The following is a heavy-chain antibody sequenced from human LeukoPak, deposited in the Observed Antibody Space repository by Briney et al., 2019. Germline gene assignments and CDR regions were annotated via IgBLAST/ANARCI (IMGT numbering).Heavy chain of an antibody. CDR3: ARSGVAVAGIRFDY. V-gene: IGHV1-69*04. CDR1: GYTFTSYG. D-gene: IGHD6-19*01. Sequence: SVKVSCKASGYTFTSYGISWVRQAPGQGLEWMGRIIPILGIANYAQKFQGRVTITADKSTSTAYMELSSLRSEDTAVYYCARSGVAVAGIRFDYWGQGTLVTVSS. J-gene: IGHJ4*02. CDR2: IIPILGIA.